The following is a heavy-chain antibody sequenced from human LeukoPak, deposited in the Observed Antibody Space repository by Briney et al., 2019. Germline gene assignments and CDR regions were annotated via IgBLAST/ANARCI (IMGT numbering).Heavy chain of an antibody. V-gene: IGHV4-59*01. J-gene: IGHJ4*02. CDR3: ARTGAYSGGYYLDY. CDR1: GGSISSYY. D-gene: IGHD1-26*01. CDR2: IYYSGST. Sequence: SETLSLTCTVSGGSISSYYWSWIRQPPGKGLEWIGYIYYSGSTNYNPSLKSRVTISVDTSKNQFSLKLSSVTAADTAVYYCARTGAYSGGYYLDYWGQGTLVTVSS.